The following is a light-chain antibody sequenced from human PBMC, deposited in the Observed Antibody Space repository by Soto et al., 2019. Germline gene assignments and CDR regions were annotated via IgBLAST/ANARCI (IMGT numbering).Light chain of an antibody. CDR1: QSVSSRS. CDR3: QHYAHNSPIT. V-gene: IGKV3-20*01. J-gene: IGKJ5*01. CDR2: GAS. Sequence: EIVLTQSPGTLSLSPGERATLSCRASQSVSSRSAWYQQRPGQAPRLLISGASSRATGIPDRFSGSGSGTDFTLTISRLEPEDFALYYCQHYAHNSPITFGQGTRLEIK.